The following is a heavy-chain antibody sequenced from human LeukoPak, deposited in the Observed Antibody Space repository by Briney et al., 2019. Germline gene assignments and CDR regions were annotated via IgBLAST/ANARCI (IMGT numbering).Heavy chain of an antibody. D-gene: IGHD2-2*01. J-gene: IGHJ3*02. V-gene: IGHV4-4*08. Sequence: SETLSLTCTVSGGSISSYYWSWIRQPPGKGLEWIGYIYTSGSTNYNPSLKSRVTISVDTSKNQFSLKLSSVTAADTAVYYCARVPRLGYCSSTSCPRGSDAFDIWGQGTMVTVSS. CDR1: GGSISSYY. CDR3: ARVPRLGYCSSTSCPRGSDAFDI. CDR2: IYTSGST.